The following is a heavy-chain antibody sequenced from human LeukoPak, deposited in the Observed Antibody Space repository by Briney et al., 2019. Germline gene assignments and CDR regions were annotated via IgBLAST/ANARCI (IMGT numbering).Heavy chain of an antibody. V-gene: IGHV1-8*01. D-gene: IGHD6-13*01. CDR2: MNPNSGNT. CDR1: GYTFTSYD. Sequence: ASVTVSCKASGYTFTSYDINWVRQATGQGLEWMGWMNPNSGNTGYAQKFQGRVTMTRSTSISIAYMELSSLRSDDTAVYYCLISASDHYYFDYWGQGTLVTVSS. J-gene: IGHJ4*02. CDR3: LISASDHYYFDY.